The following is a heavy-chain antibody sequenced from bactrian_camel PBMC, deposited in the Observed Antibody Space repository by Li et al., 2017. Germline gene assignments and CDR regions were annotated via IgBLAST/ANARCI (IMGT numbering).Heavy chain of an antibody. CDR2: LDDDGST. V-gene: IGHV3S55*01. CDR3: AADTGWCDTRATMRAY. Sequence: HVQLVESGGGSVQAGGSLGLSCAVSGYTYSRYCMGWFRQAPGKEREGVAALDDDGSTDYTDSVKGRFTISKDNAKNTLYLQMNSLKPEDTAMYYCAADTGWCDTRATMRAYWGQGTQVTVS. CDR1: GYTYSRYC. D-gene: IGHD4*01. J-gene: IGHJ4*01.